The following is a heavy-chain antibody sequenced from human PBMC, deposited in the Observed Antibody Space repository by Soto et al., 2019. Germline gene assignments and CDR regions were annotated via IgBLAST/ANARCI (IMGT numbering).Heavy chain of an antibody. CDR3: ARDIVVVPAATADFGYYYYGMDV. Sequence: ASVKVSCKASGYSFTKYHMHWVRQAPGQGLEWRGWINPGSGVTNQAQKFQGRVTMTRDTSITTTYMELNSLTSDDTAVYYCARDIVVVPAATADFGYYYYGMDVWGQGTTVTVSS. V-gene: IGHV1-2*02. CDR2: INPGSGVT. CDR1: GYSFTKYH. D-gene: IGHD2-2*01. J-gene: IGHJ6*02.